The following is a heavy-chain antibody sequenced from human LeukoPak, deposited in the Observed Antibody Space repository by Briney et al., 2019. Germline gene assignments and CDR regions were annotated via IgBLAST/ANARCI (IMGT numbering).Heavy chain of an antibody. D-gene: IGHD3-22*01. CDR1: GFTPGFTFGDYA. V-gene: IGHV3-49*04. Sequence: GRSLRLSCTASGFTPGFTFGDYAMSWVRQAPGKGLEWVGFIRTKAYGGTTEYAASVKGRFTISRDGSKSIAYLQMNSLKTEDTAVYYCARTYYDSSGYLFDYWGQGTLVTVSS. CDR2: IRTKAYGGTT. J-gene: IGHJ4*02. CDR3: ARTYYDSSGYLFDY.